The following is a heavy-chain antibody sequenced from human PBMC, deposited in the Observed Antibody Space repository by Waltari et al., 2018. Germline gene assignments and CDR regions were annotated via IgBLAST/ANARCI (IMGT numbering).Heavy chain of an antibody. CDR3: ASSSDAGDY. V-gene: IGHV4-34*01. D-gene: IGHD6-13*01. Sequence: QVQLQQWGAGLVKPSETLSLTCAVYGGSFSDYYWSWTRQPPGKGLGWMWEINQSGITKSDPSLKRRVTISVDLSKNQFSRNLRSVTAADTAVYYCASSSDAGDYWGQGTLVTVSS. J-gene: IGHJ4*02. CDR1: GGSFSDYY. CDR2: INQSGIT.